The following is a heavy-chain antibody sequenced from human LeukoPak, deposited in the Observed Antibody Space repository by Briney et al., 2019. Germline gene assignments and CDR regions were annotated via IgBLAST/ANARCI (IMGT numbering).Heavy chain of an antibody. CDR2: IYYSGST. V-gene: IGHV4-59*01. Sequence: PSGTLSLTRTVSGGSISSYYWSWIRQPPGKGLEWIGYIYYSGSTNYNPSLKSRVTISVDTSKNQFPLKLSSVTAADTAVYYCARVGDYGGNSAILDYWGQGTLVTVSS. J-gene: IGHJ4*02. CDR3: ARVGDYGGNSAILDY. D-gene: IGHD4-23*01. CDR1: GGSISSYY.